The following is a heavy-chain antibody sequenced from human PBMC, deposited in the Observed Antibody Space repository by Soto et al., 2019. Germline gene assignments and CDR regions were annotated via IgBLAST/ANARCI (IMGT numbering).Heavy chain of an antibody. CDR1: GFTVSSNY. J-gene: IGHJ4*02. CDR3: ARVGTVTKAFDY. CDR2: IYSGGST. Sequence: EVQLVETGGGLIQLGGSLRRSCAASGFTVSSNYMSWVRQAPGKWLEWVSVIYSGGSTYYADSVKGRFTISRDNSKNTLYLQLNSVSAEDTAVYYCARVGTVTKAFDYWGQGTLVTVSS. V-gene: IGHV3-53*02. D-gene: IGHD4-17*01.